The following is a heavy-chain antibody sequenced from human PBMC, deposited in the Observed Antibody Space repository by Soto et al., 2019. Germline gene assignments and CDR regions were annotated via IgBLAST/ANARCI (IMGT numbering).Heavy chain of an antibody. CDR2: INHSGST. V-gene: IGHV4-34*01. Sequence: SKTLSLTCAVYGGSFSGYYWSWIRQPPGKGLEWIGEINHSGSTNYNPSLKSRVTISVDTSKNQFSLKLSSVTAADTAVYYCARVTGRYYYGMDVWGQGTTVTVSS. CDR1: GGSFSGYY. J-gene: IGHJ6*02. CDR3: ARVTGRYYYGMDV.